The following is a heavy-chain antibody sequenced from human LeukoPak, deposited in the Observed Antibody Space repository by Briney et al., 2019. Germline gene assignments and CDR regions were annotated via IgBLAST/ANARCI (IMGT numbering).Heavy chain of an antibody. Sequence: GGSLRLSCAASGFTFSSYGMHWVRQAPGKGLEWVAVISYDGSNKYYADSVKGRFTISRDNSKNTLYLQMNSLRAEDTAVYYCARPGWELLWPFDYWGQGTLVTVSS. J-gene: IGHJ4*02. CDR2: ISYDGSNK. CDR3: ARPGWELLWPFDY. CDR1: GFTFSSYG. V-gene: IGHV3-30*03. D-gene: IGHD1-26*01.